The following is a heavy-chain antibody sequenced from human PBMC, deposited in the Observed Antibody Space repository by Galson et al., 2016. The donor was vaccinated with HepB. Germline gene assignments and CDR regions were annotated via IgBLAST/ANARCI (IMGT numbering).Heavy chain of an antibody. J-gene: IGHJ4*02. CDR2: ISYDGSNK. V-gene: IGHV3-30-3*01. D-gene: IGHD3-22*01. CDR3: ARDRSLGYYYDSSGYPDY. CDR1: GFTFSSFA. Sequence: SLRLSCAASGFTFSSFAMHWVRQAPGEGLEWVAVISYDGSNKYYADSVKGRFTISRDNSKNTLYLQMNSLRAEDTAVYYCARDRSLGYYYDSSGYPDYWGQGTLVTVSS.